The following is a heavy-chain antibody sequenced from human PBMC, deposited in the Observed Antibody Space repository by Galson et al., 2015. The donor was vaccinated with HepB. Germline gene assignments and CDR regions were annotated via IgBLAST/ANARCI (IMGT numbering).Heavy chain of an antibody. CDR3: AGDITPGGVS. V-gene: IGHV3-9*01. CDR2: IRGDGIEI. J-gene: IGHJ5*02. D-gene: IGHD1-26*01. CDR1: GFTFDDYA. Sequence: SLRLSCAASGFTFDDYAMHWVRQAPGKGLEWVSRIRGDGIEINYADSVKGRFTISRDNAKNTLYLQMNSLRAEDSAVYYCAGDITPGGVSWGQGTLVTVSS.